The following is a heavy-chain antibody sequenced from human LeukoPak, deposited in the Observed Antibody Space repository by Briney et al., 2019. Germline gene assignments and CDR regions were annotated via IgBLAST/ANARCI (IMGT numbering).Heavy chain of an antibody. J-gene: IGHJ4*02. D-gene: IGHD3-22*01. CDR1: GFTFSDYY. V-gene: IGHV3-11*01. CDR3: AKVNYYDSSGYS. CDR2: ISSSGSTI. Sequence: GGSLRLSCAASGFTFSDYYMSWIRQAPGKGLEWVSYISSSGSTIYYADSVKGRFTISRDNSKNTLYLQMNSLRAEDTAVYYCAKVNYYDSSGYSWGQGTLVTVSS.